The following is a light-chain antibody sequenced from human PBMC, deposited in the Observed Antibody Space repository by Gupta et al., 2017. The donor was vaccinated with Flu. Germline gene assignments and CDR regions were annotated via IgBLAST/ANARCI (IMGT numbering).Light chain of an antibody. Sequence: IVFTQSPATLSLSAGERATLSCMASPSLSTFLAWYQQKPGQAPRLLIYGASNRAAGVPARFSGSGSGTDFTLTISRLEPEDSAIYYCQQRSISFTFGPGTKVDVK. CDR2: GAS. CDR3: QQRSISFT. CDR1: PSLSTF. J-gene: IGKJ3*01. V-gene: IGKV3-11*01.